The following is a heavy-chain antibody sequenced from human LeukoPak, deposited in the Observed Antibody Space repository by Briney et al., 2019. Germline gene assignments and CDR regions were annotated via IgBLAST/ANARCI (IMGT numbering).Heavy chain of an antibody. J-gene: IGHJ5*02. D-gene: IGHD3-22*01. CDR2: IRSNSDGGTI. V-gene: IGHV3-15*07. CDR1: GFTFSNAW. Sequence: NPGGSLRLSCATSGFTFSNAWMNWVRQAPGKGLEWVGRIRSNSDGGTIDYAAPVKGRFALSRDDPKNTLYLQMNSLQTEDTAVYYCATDFYDTTWGQGTLVTVSS. CDR3: ATDFYDTT.